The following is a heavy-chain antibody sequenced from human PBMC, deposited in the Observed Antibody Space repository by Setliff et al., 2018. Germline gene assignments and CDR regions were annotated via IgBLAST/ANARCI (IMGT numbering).Heavy chain of an antibody. CDR3: AKGGEYYDFWSGYPLEPPSSYYYYMDV. CDR1: GFTVRSYY. J-gene: IGHJ6*03. V-gene: IGHV3-66*01. D-gene: IGHD3-3*01. CDR2: IYTGGST. Sequence: SCAASGFTVRSYYMTWVRQAPGKGLEWVSVIYTGGSTYYADSVKGRFTISRDDSNNTLYLQMNSLRAEDTAVYYCAKGGEYYDFWSGYPLEPPSSYYYYMDVWGKGTTVTVSS.